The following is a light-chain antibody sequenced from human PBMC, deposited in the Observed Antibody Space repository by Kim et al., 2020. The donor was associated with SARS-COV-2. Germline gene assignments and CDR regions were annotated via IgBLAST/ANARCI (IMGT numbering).Light chain of an antibody. CDR2: DVS. CDR3: LQYGGSPRT. Sequence: LSPGGPATRSLRARATVSTSLACYQQKPGQPPRLLIYDVSTRATGIPDRFSGSGSGTDFTLTISRLEPEDIAVYYCLQYGGSPRTFGQGTKVDIK. CDR1: ATVSTS. V-gene: IGKV3-20*01. J-gene: IGKJ1*01.